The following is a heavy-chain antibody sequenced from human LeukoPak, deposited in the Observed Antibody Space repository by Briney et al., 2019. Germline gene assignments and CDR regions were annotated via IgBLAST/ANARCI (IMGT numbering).Heavy chain of an antibody. D-gene: IGHD3-22*01. CDR3: VKGNYYDNNGYFYPYFDY. Sequence: GGSLRLSCAASGFAFSSYAMGWVRQAPGKGLEWVSITSGSGGTTYYADSVKGRFTISRDNSKNTLYLQKNSLRAEDTAVYYCVKGNYYDNNGYFYPYFDYWGQGTLVTVSS. V-gene: IGHV3-23*01. CDR1: GFAFSSYA. J-gene: IGHJ4*02. CDR2: TSGSGGTT.